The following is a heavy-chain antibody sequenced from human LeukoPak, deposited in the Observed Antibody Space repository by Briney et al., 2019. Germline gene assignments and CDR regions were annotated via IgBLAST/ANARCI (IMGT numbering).Heavy chain of an antibody. Sequence: GGSLRLSCTASGFTFGDYAMSWFRQAPGKGLEWVGFIRSKAYGGTTEYAASVKGRFTISRDDSKNSLYLQMNSLKTEDTAVYYCARGSSSGWDTYYYYGMDVWGQGTTVTVSS. CDR3: ARGSSSGWDTYYYYGMDV. CDR2: IRSKAYGGTT. D-gene: IGHD6-19*01. CDR1: GFTFGDYA. V-gene: IGHV3-49*03. J-gene: IGHJ6*02.